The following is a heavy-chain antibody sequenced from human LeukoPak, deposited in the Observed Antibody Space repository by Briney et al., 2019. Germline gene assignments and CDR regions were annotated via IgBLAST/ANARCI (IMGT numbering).Heavy chain of an antibody. CDR1: GGSISSYY. CDR3: ARYDSLGELVFDY. J-gene: IGHJ4*02. V-gene: IGHV4-59*08. D-gene: IGHD3-16*01. CDR2: TYYSGST. Sequence: SETLSLTCTVSGGSISSYYWSWIRQPPGKGLEWIGYTYYSGSTNYNPSLKSRVTISVDTSKNQFSLKLSSVTAADTAVYYCARYDSLGELVFDYWGQGTLVTVSS.